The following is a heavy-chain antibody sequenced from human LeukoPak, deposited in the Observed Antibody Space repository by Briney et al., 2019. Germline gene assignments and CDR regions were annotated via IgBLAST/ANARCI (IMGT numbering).Heavy chain of an antibody. V-gene: IGHV3-48*03. Sequence: GGSLRLSCAASGFTFSSYEMNWVRQVPGKGLEWVSYISSIGSTIYYADSVKGRFTISRDNAKNSLYLQMNSLRAEDTAVYYCAREARSSGYYFDYWGQGTLATVSS. CDR3: AREARSSGYYFDY. CDR2: ISSIGSTI. CDR1: GFTFSSYE. J-gene: IGHJ4*02. D-gene: IGHD3-22*01.